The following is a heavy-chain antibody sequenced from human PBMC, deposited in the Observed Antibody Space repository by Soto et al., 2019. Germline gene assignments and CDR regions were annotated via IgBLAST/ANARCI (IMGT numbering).Heavy chain of an antibody. J-gene: IGHJ4*02. V-gene: IGHV1-3*04. Sequence: GASVKVSCKASGYAFTRFTIHWVRQAPGQRLEWMGSINTGNGNTRFLQKFQGRVTFTRDTSANTAYMELSSLISEDTAVYYCARPKGYDDCLDLWGQGTLVTVSS. CDR2: INTGNGNT. D-gene: IGHD2-21*02. CDR1: GYAFTRFT. CDR3: ARPKGYDDCLDL.